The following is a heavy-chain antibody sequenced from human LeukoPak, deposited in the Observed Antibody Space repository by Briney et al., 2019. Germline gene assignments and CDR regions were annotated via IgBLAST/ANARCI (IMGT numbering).Heavy chain of an antibody. D-gene: IGHD3-3*01. V-gene: IGHV4-34*01. CDR2: INHSGST. J-gene: IGHJ6*03. Sequence: PETLSLTCAVYGGSFSGYYWSWIRQPPRKGLEWIGEINHSGSTNYNPSLKSRVTISVDTSKNQFSLKLSSVTAADTAVYYCARSVYYDFWSGYLDYYYYYMDVWGKGTTVTVSS. CDR1: GGSFSGYY. CDR3: ARSVYYDFWSGYLDYYYYYMDV.